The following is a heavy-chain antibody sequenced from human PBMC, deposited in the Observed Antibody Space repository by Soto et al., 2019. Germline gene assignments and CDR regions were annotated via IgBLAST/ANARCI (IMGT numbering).Heavy chain of an antibody. CDR3: ARDRWWLVH. Sequence: EVQLVESGGGLVQPGGSLRLSCAASGFTFSGYWMNWVRQAPGKGLEWVANIKQDGGEKYYVDSVKGRFTISRDNAKNSRYLQMNSLRAEDTAVYYCARDRWWLVHWGQGTLVTVYS. V-gene: IGHV3-7*01. CDR2: IKQDGGEK. CDR1: GFTFSGYW. D-gene: IGHD6-19*01. J-gene: IGHJ4*02.